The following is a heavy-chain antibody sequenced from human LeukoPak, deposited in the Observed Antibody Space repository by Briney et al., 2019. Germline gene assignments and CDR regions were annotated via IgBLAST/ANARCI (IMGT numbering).Heavy chain of an antibody. CDR2: IKKDGSEK. V-gene: IGHV3-7*05. J-gene: IGHJ4*02. CDR3: ARAWFSSSRTFDS. D-gene: IGHD6-13*01. CDR1: GFTFSSNW. Sequence: GWSRRLSCAASGFTFSSNWMSWVRQAPGTGLEWVSNIKKDGSEKYYVDSVKGRLTISRDNAKNSLYLQMKSLRAEDTAVYYCARAWFSSSRTFDSWGQGTLVTVSS.